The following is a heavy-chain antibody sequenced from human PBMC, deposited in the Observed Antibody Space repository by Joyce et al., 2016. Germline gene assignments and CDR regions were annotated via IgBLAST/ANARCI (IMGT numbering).Heavy chain of an antibody. D-gene: IGHD3-22*01. CDR1: GFTFSTSS. CDR2: ISSDSTYI. V-gene: IGHV3-21*02. Sequence: EVQLVESGGGLVKPGGSLRISCAASGFTFSTSSMSWFRRDQGKGLEWVSAISSDSTYIFYADSVKGRFTVSRDNAKNSLYLQMNSLRAEDTAVFFCARGGIVYDYSMDLWGQGTTVTVSS. CDR3: ARGGIVYDYSMDL. J-gene: IGHJ6*02.